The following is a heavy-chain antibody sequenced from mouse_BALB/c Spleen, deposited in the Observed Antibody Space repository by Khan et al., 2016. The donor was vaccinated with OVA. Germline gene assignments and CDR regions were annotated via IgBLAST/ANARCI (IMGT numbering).Heavy chain of an antibody. J-gene: IGHJ3*01. Sequence: EVELVESGGDLVKPGGSLKLSCAASGFTFSTYGMSWVRQTPDKRLEWVATVSSGGHYTYYPDTVKGRFTISRDNAKNTLYLQISSLKSENTAMFYCARIAYYYDSEGFAYWGQGTLVTVSA. CDR3: ARIAYYYDSEGFAY. CDR2: VSSGGHYT. D-gene: IGHD1-1*01. CDR1: GFTFSTYG. V-gene: IGHV5-6*01.